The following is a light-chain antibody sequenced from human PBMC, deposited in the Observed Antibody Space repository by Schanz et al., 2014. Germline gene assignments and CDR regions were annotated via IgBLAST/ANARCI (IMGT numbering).Light chain of an antibody. J-gene: IGLJ3*02. Sequence: QSVLTQPASVSGSPGQSITISCTGTSSDVGSYNLVSWYQQHPGKAPKLIIYEGSNRPSGVSNRFSGSKSGNTASLTISGLQAEDEADYYCCSYAGSYTFEVFGGGTKLTVL. CDR3: CSYAGSYTFEV. V-gene: IGLV2-23*03. CDR2: EGS. CDR1: SSDVGSYNL.